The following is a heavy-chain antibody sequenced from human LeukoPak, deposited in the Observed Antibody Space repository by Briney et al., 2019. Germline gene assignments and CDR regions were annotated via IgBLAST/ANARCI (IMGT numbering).Heavy chain of an antibody. Sequence: PGRSLRLSCAASGFTFSSYAMHWVRQAPGKGLEWVAVISYDGSNKYYADSVKGRFTISRDNSKNTLYLQMNSLRAEDTAVYYCARDPTPLGDYYFDYWGQGTLVTVSS. V-gene: IGHV3-30-3*01. CDR1: GFTFSSYA. D-gene: IGHD2-21*02. J-gene: IGHJ4*02. CDR2: ISYDGSNK. CDR3: ARDPTPLGDYYFDY.